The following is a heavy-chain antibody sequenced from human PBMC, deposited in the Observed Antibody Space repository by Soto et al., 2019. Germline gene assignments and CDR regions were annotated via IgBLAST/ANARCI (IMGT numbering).Heavy chain of an antibody. CDR3: AASIFYYGMDV. CDR1: GYGFSSSW. CDR2: IYPGDSDT. J-gene: IGHJ6*02. Sequence: GESLKISCQASGYGFSSSWIGWVRQMPGKGPEWMGIIYPGDSDTKYNPSFQGQVTISADKSITTTYLQWSSLKASDTAIYYCAASIFYYGMDVWGQGTTVTVSS. V-gene: IGHV5-51*01.